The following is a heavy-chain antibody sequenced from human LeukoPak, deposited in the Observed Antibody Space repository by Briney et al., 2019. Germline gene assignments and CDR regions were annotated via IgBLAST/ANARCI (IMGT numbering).Heavy chain of an antibody. Sequence: GGSLRLSCAASGFTFSRYWMHWVRQAPGKGLMWVSRINNDGSATNYADSVKGRFTISRDNTKNTLYLQMNSLRAEDTAVYYCVPEEKYSSGWFYFDFWAREPWSPSPQ. CDR1: GFTFSRYW. J-gene: IGHJ4*02. D-gene: IGHD6-19*01. V-gene: IGHV3-74*01. CDR3: VPEEKYSSGWFYFDF. CDR2: INNDGSAT.